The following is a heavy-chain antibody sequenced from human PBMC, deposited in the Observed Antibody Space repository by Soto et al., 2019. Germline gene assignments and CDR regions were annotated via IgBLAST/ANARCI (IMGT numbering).Heavy chain of an antibody. V-gene: IGHV4-34*01. CDR1: GGSFSGYY. J-gene: IGHJ6*03. Sequence: SETLSLTCAVYGGSFSGYYWSWIRQPPGKGLEWIGEINHSGSTNYNPSLKSRVTISVDTSKNQFSLKLSSVTAADTAVYYCARGRDNWNYDYYYMDVWGKGTTVTVSS. D-gene: IGHD1-20*01. CDR2: INHSGST. CDR3: ARGRDNWNYDYYYMDV.